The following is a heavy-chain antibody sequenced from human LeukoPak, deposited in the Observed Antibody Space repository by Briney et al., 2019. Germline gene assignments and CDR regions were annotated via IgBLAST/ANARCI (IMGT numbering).Heavy chain of an antibody. Sequence: GGSLRLSCAASGFIFSNYGMNWVRQAPGKGLEWVASINHNGNVNYYVDSVKGRFTISRDNAKNSLYLQMSNLRAEDTAVYFCARGGGLDVWGQGATVTVSS. CDR1: GFIFSNYG. CDR2: INHNGNVN. CDR3: ARGGGLDV. V-gene: IGHV3-7*03. D-gene: IGHD3-16*01. J-gene: IGHJ6*02.